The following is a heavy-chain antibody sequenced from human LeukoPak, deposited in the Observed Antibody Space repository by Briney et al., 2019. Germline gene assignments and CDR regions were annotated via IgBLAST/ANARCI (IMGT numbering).Heavy chain of an antibody. CDR3: ARDEISYGSGSFDY. CDR2: ISSSSSYI. Sequence: PGGSLTLSCPASGFTFSSYSINWVRQAPGKGLEWVSSISSSSSYIYYADSVKGRFTISIGNAKNSLYLQMNSLRAEDTAVYYCARDEISYGSGSFDYWGQGTLVTVSS. D-gene: IGHD3-10*01. CDR1: GFTFSSYS. J-gene: IGHJ4*02. V-gene: IGHV3-21*01.